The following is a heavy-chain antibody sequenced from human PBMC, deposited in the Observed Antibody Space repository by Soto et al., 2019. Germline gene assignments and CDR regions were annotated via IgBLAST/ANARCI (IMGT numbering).Heavy chain of an antibody. D-gene: IGHD6-19*01. CDR1: GFTFTSDS. CDR2: ISSHGRDI. Sequence: GCLIRSCEAPGFTFTSDSMTWVLQAPGKGLEWVSSISSHGRDIFYADSVKGRFTISRDNAKDSLHLQMNSLTGEDSAVYYCARGAALAGKLDLWGQGTMVTVSS. J-gene: IGHJ4*02. V-gene: IGHV3-21*06. CDR3: ARGAALAGKLDL.